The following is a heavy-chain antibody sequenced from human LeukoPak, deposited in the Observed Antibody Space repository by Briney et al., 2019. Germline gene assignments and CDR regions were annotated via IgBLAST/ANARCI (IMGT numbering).Heavy chain of an antibody. V-gene: IGHV3-48*03. D-gene: IGHD3-10*02. CDR2: ISSSGSTI. CDR3: AELGITMIGGV. J-gene: IGHJ6*04. CDR1: GLTFSSYE. Sequence: GGSLRLSCAPSGLTFSSYEMNWVRPAPGKGLEWVSYISSSGSTIYYADSVKGRFTISRDNAKNSLYPQMNSLRAEDTAVYYWAELGITMIGGVWGKGTAVTISS.